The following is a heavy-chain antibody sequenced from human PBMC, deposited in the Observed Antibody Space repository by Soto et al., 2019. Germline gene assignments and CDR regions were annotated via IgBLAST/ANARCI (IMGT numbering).Heavy chain of an antibody. CDR2: VNQSGST. V-gene: IGHV4-34*01. Sequence: PSETLSLTCAVYGGSFSGYYWSWLRQPPGKGLEWMGEVNQSGSTNYNPSVKSRVTISVDTSKNQFSLKLSSVTGAGTAVYYCAIEGGPNSRSWYDWFDPWGQGTLVTVS. D-gene: IGHD6-13*01. CDR1: GGSFSGYY. CDR3: AIEGGPNSRSWYDWFDP. J-gene: IGHJ5*02.